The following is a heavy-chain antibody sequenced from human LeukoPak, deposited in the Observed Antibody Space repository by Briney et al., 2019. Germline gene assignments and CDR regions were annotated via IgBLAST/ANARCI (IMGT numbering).Heavy chain of an antibody. D-gene: IGHD5-24*01. CDR3: AKALSGWLQVFDY. Sequence: PGGSLRLSCAASGFTFDDYAMHWVRQAPGKGLEWVSGISWNSGSIGYADSMKGRFTISRDNAKNSLYLQMNSLRAEDTALYYCAKALSGWLQVFDYWGQGTLVTVSS. CDR1: GFTFDDYA. J-gene: IGHJ4*02. V-gene: IGHV3-9*01. CDR2: ISWNSGSI.